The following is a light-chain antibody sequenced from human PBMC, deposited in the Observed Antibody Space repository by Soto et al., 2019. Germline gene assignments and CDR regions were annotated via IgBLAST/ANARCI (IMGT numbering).Light chain of an antibody. CDR1: QSVSSNN. CDR3: LQYHILWA. J-gene: IGKJ1*01. CDR2: GAS. V-gene: IGKV3-20*01. Sequence: EIVLTQSPGTLSLSPGERATLSCRASQSVSSNNLAWYQQRPGQAPRVVIYGASTRATGIPERFSGSGSGTDFTLTISSLQSEDFTVYSCLQYHILWAFGQGTKVDI.